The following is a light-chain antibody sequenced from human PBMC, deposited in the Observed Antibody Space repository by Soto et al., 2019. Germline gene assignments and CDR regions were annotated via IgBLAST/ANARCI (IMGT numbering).Light chain of an antibody. J-gene: IGKJ1*01. CDR2: GPS. Sequence: EIVLTQSPGTLSLSPGDRATLSCRTSQTIRSTYLAVYQHKPGQAPRLLIYGPSARATGIPDRFSGSGSGTDYTLTISRLEPEDFAVYYCQQYGYPPRTFGQGTKVDIK. CDR1: QTIRSTY. V-gene: IGKV3-20*01. CDR3: QQYGYPPRT.